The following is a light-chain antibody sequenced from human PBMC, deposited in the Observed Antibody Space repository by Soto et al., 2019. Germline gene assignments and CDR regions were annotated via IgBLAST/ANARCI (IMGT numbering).Light chain of an antibody. J-gene: IGKJ4*01. CDR1: QSIRSY. CDR3: QQANSFPLT. V-gene: IGKV1-12*01. Sequence: DIQLTQSPSSLSASVGDKVTIPCRASQSIRSYLNWVQQKPGKAPKLLIYDVSTLDSGVPSRFSGSGSGTDFTLTISSLQPEDFATYYCQQANSFPLTFGGGTKVDIK. CDR2: DVS.